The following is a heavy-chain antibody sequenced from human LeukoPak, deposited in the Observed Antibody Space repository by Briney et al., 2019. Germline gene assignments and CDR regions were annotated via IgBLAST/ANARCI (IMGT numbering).Heavy chain of an antibody. D-gene: IGHD6-19*01. CDR1: GFTFSDYY. V-gene: IGHV3-11*06. Sequence: GGSLRLSCAASGFTFSDYYMSWIRQAPGKGLEWLSYISGSTSYTDYADSVKGRFTISRDNAKKALYLQMNSLRAEDTAVYYCARYVAGLKEAPDSWGQGTLVTVSS. CDR3: ARYVAGLKEAPDS. J-gene: IGHJ4*02. CDR2: ISGSTSYT.